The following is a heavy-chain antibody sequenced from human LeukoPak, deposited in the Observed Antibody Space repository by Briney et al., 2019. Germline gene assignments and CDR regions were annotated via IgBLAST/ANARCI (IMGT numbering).Heavy chain of an antibody. V-gene: IGHV3-11*06. Sequence: PGGSLRLSCAASGFSFSDYYMSWIRQAPGKGLEWVSYISSSDSYTNNADSVKGRFTTSRDNAKNSLFLQMNSLRAEDTAVYYCARQSLESDGDAFGIWGQGTMVTVSS. CDR3: ARQSLESDGDAFGI. CDR2: ISSSDSYT. CDR1: GFSFSDYY. D-gene: IGHD2/OR15-2a*01. J-gene: IGHJ3*02.